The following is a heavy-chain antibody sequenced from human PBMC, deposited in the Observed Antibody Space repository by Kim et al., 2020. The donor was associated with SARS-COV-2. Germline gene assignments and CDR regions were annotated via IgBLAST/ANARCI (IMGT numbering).Heavy chain of an antibody. CDR3: AREGSTMVRGEDY. J-gene: IGHJ4*02. Sequence: YADSVKGRFTISRDNAKNSLYLQMNSLRAEDTAVYYCAREGSTMVRGEDYWGQGTLVTVSS. D-gene: IGHD3-10*01. V-gene: IGHV3-21*01.